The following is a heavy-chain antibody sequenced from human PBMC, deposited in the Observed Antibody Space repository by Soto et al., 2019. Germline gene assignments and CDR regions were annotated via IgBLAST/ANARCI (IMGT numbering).Heavy chain of an antibody. CDR3: ARERRWLQFTYFDY. V-gene: IGHV4-61*01. Sequence: SETLSLTCTVSGGSVSSGSYYWSWIRQPPGKGLEWIGYIYYSGSTNYNPSLKSRVTISVDTSKNQFSLKLSSVTAADTAVYYCARERRWLQFTYFDYWGQGTLVTVSS. J-gene: IGHJ4*02. CDR2: IYYSGST. D-gene: IGHD5-12*01. CDR1: GGSVSSGSYY.